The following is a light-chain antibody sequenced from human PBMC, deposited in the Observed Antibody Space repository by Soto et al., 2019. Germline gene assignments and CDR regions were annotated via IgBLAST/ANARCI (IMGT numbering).Light chain of an antibody. V-gene: IGLV2-14*03. CDR2: DVS. J-gene: IGLJ2*01. Sequence: QSALTQPASVSGSPGQSITISCTGTSSDVGGYNYVSWYQHHPGKAPKLMIYDVSNRPSGVSNRFSGSKSGNTASLTISGLQAEDKADYYCSSYTSSSTHVVFGGGTKLTVL. CDR3: SSYTSSSTHVV. CDR1: SSDVGGYNY.